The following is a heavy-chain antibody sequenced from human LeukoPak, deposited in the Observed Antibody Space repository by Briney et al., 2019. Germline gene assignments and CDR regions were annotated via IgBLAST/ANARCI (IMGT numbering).Heavy chain of an antibody. CDR2: ISWNSGSI. D-gene: IGHD2-15*01. V-gene: IGHV3-9*01. Sequence: GGSLRLSCAASGFTFDDYAMHWVRQAPGKGLEWVSGISWNSGSIGYADSVKGRFTISRDNAKNSLYLQMNSLRAEDTALYYCAKDTGGGASGGPSVWGQGTLVTVSS. J-gene: IGHJ4*02. CDR3: AKDTGGGASGGPSV. CDR1: GFTFDDYA.